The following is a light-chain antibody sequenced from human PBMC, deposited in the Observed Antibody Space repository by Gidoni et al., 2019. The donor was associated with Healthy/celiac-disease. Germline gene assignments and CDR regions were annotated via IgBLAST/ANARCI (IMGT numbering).Light chain of an antibody. J-gene: IGKJ2*01. CDR1: QSISSW. V-gene: IGKV1-5*03. CDR3: QQCNSYPYT. CDR2: KAS. Sequence: DIQMTQSPSTLSASVGDRVTITCRASQSISSWLAWYQQKPGKAPKLLIYKASSLESGVPPRFSGSGSGTEFTLTISSLQPDDFATYYCQQCNSYPYTFGQGTKPEIK.